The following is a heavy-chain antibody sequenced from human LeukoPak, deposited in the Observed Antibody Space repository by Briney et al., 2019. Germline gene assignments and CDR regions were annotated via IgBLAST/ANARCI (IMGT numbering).Heavy chain of an antibody. J-gene: IGHJ5*02. V-gene: IGHV1-2*02. CDR3: AREGGARRFLARNGNSFDP. CDR1: GYTSTGYY. D-gene: IGHD3-3*01. Sequence: ASVKVSCKASGYTSTGYYMHWVRQAPGQGLEWMGWINPNSGGTNYAQKFQGRVTMTRDTSISTAYMELSRLRSDDTAVYYCAREGGARRFLARNGNSFDPWGQGTLVTVSS. CDR2: INPNSGGT.